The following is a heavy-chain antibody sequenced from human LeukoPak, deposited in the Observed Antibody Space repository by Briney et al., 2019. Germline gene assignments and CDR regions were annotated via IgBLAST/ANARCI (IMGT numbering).Heavy chain of an antibody. CDR2: LYSDDST. CDR1: GXTVSTNY. Sequence: GGSLRLSCAASGXTVSTNYVSWVRQAPGKGLESVSVLYSDDSTYHADSVKGRFTISRDNSKNTLYLQMNSLRAEDTAVYYCARLPNADAFDIWGQGTMVTVSS. J-gene: IGHJ3*02. V-gene: IGHV3-53*01. CDR3: ARLPNADAFDI.